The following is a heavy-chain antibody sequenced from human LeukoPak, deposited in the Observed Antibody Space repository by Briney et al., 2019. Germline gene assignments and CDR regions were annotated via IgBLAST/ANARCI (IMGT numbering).Heavy chain of an antibody. D-gene: IGHD3-22*01. Sequence: ASVKVSXKVSGYTLTGLSMHWVRQAPGKGLEWMGGFDPEDGETIYAQKFQGRVTMTEDTSTDTAYMELSSLRSEDTAVYYCAIYYYDSSGYYSFDYWGQGTLVTVSS. J-gene: IGHJ4*02. CDR1: GYTLTGLS. CDR3: AIYYYDSSGYYSFDY. V-gene: IGHV1-24*01. CDR2: FDPEDGET.